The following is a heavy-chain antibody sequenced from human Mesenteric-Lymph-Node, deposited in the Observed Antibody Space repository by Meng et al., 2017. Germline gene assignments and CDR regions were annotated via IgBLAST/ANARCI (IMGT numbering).Heavy chain of an antibody. V-gene: IGHV4-39*07. J-gene: IGHJ4*02. D-gene: IGHD4-17*01. CDR1: GGSISSSSYY. CDR2: IYYSGST. Sequence: SETLSLTCTVSGGSISSSSYYWGWIRQPPGKGLEWIGSIYYSGSTYYNPSLKSRVTISVDTSKNQFSLKLSSVTAADTAVYYCARTTTVTTNYYFDYWGQGTLVTVSS. CDR3: ARTTTVTTNYYFDY.